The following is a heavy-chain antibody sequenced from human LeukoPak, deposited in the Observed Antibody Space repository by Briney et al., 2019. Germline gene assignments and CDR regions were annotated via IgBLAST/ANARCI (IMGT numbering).Heavy chain of an antibody. CDR3: AKDIGYYGYLFDY. J-gene: IGHJ4*02. V-gene: IGHV3-74*01. CDR2: SDESRT. CDR1: GFTFSTYW. D-gene: IGHD3-16*01. Sequence: GGSLRLSCAASGFTFSTYWMHWVRQAPGKGLMWVSRSDESRTSYADSVKGRFTISRDNAKNTLYLQMNSLRAEDTALYYCAKDIGYYGYLFDYWGQGTLVTVSS.